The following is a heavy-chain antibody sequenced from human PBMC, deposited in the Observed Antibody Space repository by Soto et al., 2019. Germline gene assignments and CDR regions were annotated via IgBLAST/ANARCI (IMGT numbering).Heavy chain of an antibody. Sequence: SETLSLTCAVYGGSFSGYYWSWIRQPPGKGLEWIGEINHSGSTNYNPSLKSRATISVDTSKNQFSLKLTSVTAADTAVYYCVRHPRGTYGIIASWGQGTLVTSPQ. CDR3: VRHPRGTYGIIAS. CDR2: INHSGST. CDR1: GGSFSGYY. J-gene: IGHJ4*02. D-gene: IGHD4-17*01. V-gene: IGHV4-34*01.